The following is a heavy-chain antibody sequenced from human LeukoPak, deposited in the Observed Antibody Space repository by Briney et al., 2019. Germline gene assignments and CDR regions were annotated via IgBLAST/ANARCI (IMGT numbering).Heavy chain of an antibody. V-gene: IGHV4-34*01. D-gene: IGHD3-9*01. J-gene: IGHJ4*02. CDR2: INHSGST. Sequence: SETLSLTCAVYGGPFSGYYWSWIRQPPGKGLEWIGEINHSGSTNYNPSLKSRVTISVDTSKNQFSLKLSSVTAADTAVYYCASRSYFDWLYYFDYWGQGTLVTVSS. CDR1: GGPFSGYY. CDR3: ASRSYFDWLYYFDY.